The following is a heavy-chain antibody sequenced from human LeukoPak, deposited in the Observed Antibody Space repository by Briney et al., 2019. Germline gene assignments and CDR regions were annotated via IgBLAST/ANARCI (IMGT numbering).Heavy chain of an antibody. CDR3: ARDRGDCGGDRGSTY. V-gene: IGHV1-69*04. J-gene: IGHJ4*02. Sequence: ASVKVSCKASGGTFSSYAISWVRQAPGQGLEWMGRIIPILGIANYAQKFQGRVTITADKSTSTAYMELSSLRSEDTAVYYCARDRGDCGGDRGSTYWGQGTLVTVSS. D-gene: IGHD2-21*02. CDR2: IIPILGIA. CDR1: GGTFSSYA.